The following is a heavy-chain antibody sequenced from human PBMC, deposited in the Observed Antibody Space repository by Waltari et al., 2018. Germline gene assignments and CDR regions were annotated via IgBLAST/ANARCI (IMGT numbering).Heavy chain of an antibody. D-gene: IGHD5-18*01. CDR2: ISYDGSNK. CDR1: GFTLRSYA. V-gene: IGHV3-30*01. J-gene: IGHJ4*02. Sequence: QVQLVESGGGVVQPGRSLRLSCAASGFTLRSYAMHWVRQAPGKGLEWGAVISYDGSNKYYADSVKGRFTISRDNSKNTLYLQMNSLRAEDTAVYYCARPGRIQLWSPDYFDYWGQGTLVTVSS. CDR3: ARPGRIQLWSPDYFDY.